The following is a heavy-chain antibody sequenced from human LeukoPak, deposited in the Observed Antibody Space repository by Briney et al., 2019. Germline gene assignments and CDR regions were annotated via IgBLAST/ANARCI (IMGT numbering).Heavy chain of an antibody. J-gene: IGHJ4*02. Sequence: PGGSLRLSCAASGFTFSTYCMHWVRQAPGKGPMWVSRICPDGTVTNYADSVKARFIISRDNARNTVYLQMNSLRVEDTAVYYCAREEDYGDYFDYWGQGTLVTVSS. D-gene: IGHD4-17*01. CDR3: AREEDYGDYFDY. V-gene: IGHV3-74*01. CDR2: ICPDGTVT. CDR1: GFTFSTYC.